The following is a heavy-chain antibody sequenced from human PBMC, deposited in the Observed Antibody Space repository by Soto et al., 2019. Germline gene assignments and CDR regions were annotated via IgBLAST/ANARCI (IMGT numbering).Heavy chain of an antibody. V-gene: IGHV4-4*02. CDR3: AYSPGWYRHDL. D-gene: IGHD2-15*01. Sequence: QVQLQESGPGLVKPSGTLSLTCAVSSDSISSPKWWTWVRQPPGKGLEWIGDMLHSGTTNYNPALKSRVTISVDKSKNQFSLNLYSVTAADTAVYYCAYSPGWYRHDLWGPGTLVIVSS. J-gene: IGHJ3*01. CDR1: SDSISSPKW. CDR2: MLHSGTT.